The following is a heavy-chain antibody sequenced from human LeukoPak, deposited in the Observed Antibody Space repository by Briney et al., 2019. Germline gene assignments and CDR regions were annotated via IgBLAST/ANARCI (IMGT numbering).Heavy chain of an antibody. CDR3: AGGYSYGPFDY. D-gene: IGHD5-18*01. Sequence: ASVKVSCKASGYTFTSYAMHWVRQAPGQRLEWMGWINAGNGNTKYPQKFQGRVTITRDTSASTAYMELSSLRSEDTAVYYCAGGYSYGPFDYWGQGTLVTVSS. V-gene: IGHV1-3*01. CDR2: INAGNGNT. J-gene: IGHJ4*02. CDR1: GYTFTSYA.